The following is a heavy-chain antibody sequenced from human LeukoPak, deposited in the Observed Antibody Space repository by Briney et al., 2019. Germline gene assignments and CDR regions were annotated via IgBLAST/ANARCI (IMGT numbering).Heavy chain of an antibody. CDR2: ISWNSGRI. D-gene: IGHD5-24*01. J-gene: IGHJ6*03. CDR1: GFTFDDYA. CDR3: AKGVNYAMSRYMDV. Sequence: GGSLRLSCAASGFTFDDYAMNWVRQAPGKGLEWASGISWNSGRIVYADSVKGRFTISRDNAKNSLYLQMDSLRAEDMALYYCAKGVNYAMSRYMDVWGKGTTVTVSS. V-gene: IGHV3-9*03.